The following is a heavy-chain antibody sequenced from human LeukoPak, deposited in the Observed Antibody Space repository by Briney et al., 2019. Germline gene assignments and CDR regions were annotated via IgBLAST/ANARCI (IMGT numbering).Heavy chain of an antibody. CDR1: GGSISSYY. CDR3: ARPYYDILTGYLDPDAFDI. V-gene: IGHV4-4*07. J-gene: IGHJ3*02. Sequence: PSETLSLTCTVSGGSISSYYWSWIRQPAGKGLEWIGRIYTSGSTNYNPSLKSRVTMSVDTSKNQFSLKLSSVTAADTAVYYCARPYYDILTGYLDPDAFDIWGQGTMVTVSS. CDR2: IYTSGST. D-gene: IGHD3-9*01.